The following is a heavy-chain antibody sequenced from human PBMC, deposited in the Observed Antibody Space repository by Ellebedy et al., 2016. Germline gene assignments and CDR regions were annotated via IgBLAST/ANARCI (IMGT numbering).Heavy chain of an antibody. CDR2: ISGSGGST. Sequence: GESLKISXAASGFTFSTYAMRWVRQAPGKGLEWVSAISGSGGSTYYADSVKGRFTISRDNSKNTLYLQMDRLRADDTAMYFCAKDPDGDYVPFDYWGQGTLVTVSS. CDR1: GFTFSTYA. CDR3: AKDPDGDYVPFDY. D-gene: IGHD3-10*02. J-gene: IGHJ4*02. V-gene: IGHV3-23*01.